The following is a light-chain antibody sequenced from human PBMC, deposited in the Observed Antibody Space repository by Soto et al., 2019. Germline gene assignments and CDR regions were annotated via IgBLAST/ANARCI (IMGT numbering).Light chain of an antibody. J-gene: IGKJ1*01. CDR3: QQYNSYSPWT. CDR2: KAS. CDR1: QSISSC. Sequence: DMQMTQSPSTLSASIGDRVTITCRASQSISSCLAWYQQKPGKAPTLLLYKASILEREVPSRFSGSGSGTAFTLPISGLQPDEFATYYCQQYNSYSPWTFGPGTKVDI. V-gene: IGKV1-5*03.